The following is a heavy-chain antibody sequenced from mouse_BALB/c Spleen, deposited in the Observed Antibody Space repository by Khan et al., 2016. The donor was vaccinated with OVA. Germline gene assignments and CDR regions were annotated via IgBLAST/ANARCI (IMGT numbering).Heavy chain of an antibody. CDR3: ARPAYDCYYDY. CDR1: GYTFTDYA. J-gene: IGHJ2*01. Sequence: QVRLQQSGPELVRPGVSVKISCKGSGYTFTDYAMYWVKQSHAKSLEWIGLISTYSGNTNYNQKFRGKDTMTVDKSSSTAYMELARLTSEDSVIYYCARPAYDCYYDYWGQGTTLTVSS. V-gene: IGHV1S137*01. CDR2: ISTYSGNT. D-gene: IGHD2-3*01.